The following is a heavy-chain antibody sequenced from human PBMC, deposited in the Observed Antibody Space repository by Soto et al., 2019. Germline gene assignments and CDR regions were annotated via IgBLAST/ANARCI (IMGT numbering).Heavy chain of an antibody. CDR3: TRRYNWNDNYFDP. D-gene: IGHD1-20*01. CDR2: SYYSGTT. J-gene: IGHJ5*02. V-gene: IGHV4-59*08. CDR1: GFTFSSFE. Sequence: PGGSLRLSCAASGFTFSSFEMNWFRQPPGKGLEWIGSSYYSGTTYFNPSLKSRATISVDTSKNQFSLRLTSVTAADTAMYYCTRRYNWNDNYFDPWGQGALVTVSS.